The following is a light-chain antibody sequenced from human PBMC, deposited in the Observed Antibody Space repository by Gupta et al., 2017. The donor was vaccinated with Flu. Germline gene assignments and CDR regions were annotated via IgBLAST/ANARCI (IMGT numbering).Light chain of an antibody. Sequence: QTPLSLPVTPGDPASIYCTSRQILLESHDGNTSLDWYLQKPGQSPQLLIYARSYRASGVPDRFSGSGSATDFTLKISRVEAEDVGVYYCRQRIEFPWTFGQGTKVEIK. V-gene: IGKV2-40*01. CDR3: RQRIEFPWT. CDR1: QILLESHDGNTS. J-gene: IGKJ1*01. CDR2: ARS.